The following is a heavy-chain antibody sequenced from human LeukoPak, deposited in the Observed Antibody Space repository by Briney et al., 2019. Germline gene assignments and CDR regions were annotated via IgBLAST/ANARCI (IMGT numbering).Heavy chain of an antibody. CDR2: IYYSGST. D-gene: IGHD6-13*01. V-gene: IGHV4-59*08. Sequence: SETLSLTCTVSGGSISSYYWSWIRQPPGKGLEWIGYIYYSGSTNYNPSLKSRVTISVDTSKNQFSLKLSSVTAADTAVYYCARSKSSSWYEALDPWGQGTRVTVSS. J-gene: IGHJ5*02. CDR1: GGSISSYY. CDR3: ARSKSSSWYEALDP.